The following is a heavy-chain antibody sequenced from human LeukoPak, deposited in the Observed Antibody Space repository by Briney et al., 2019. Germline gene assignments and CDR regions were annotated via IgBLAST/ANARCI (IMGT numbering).Heavy chain of an antibody. CDR1: GTIFSTYA. J-gene: IGHJ5*02. D-gene: IGHD3-3*01. CDR3: ARDFWSGYYPEA. V-gene: IGHV3-48*03. CDR2: ISGSSSGSTSIT. Sequence: GGSLRLSCEFFGTIFSTYAMNWVRQAPGKGLEWISYISGSSSGSTSITQYADSVKGRFTISRDNAKNSLHLQMDSLSAEDTAVYYCARDFWSGYYPEAWGQGALVIVSS.